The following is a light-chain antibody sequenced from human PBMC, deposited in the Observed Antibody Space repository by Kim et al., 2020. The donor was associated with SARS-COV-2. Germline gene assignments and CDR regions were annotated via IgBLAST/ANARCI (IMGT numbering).Light chain of an antibody. V-gene: IGLV3-19*01. J-gene: IGLJ3*02. CDR1: SLRSYY. CDR3: NSRDSSGNHWV. Sequence: ALGQTVRIPCQGGSLRSYYASWYQQKPGQAPVLVIYGKNNRPSGIPDRFSGSSAGNAASLTITGAQAEDEADYYCNSRDSSGNHWVFGGGTKLTVL. CDR2: GKN.